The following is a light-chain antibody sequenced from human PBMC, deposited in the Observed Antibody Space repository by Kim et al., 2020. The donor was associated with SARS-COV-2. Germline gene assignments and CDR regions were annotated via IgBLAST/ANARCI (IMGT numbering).Light chain of an antibody. Sequence: DIQMTQSPYSLSASVGDRVTITCQASQYITNYLNWYQQKPGKAHKLLIYDASNLETWVPSRFSGGGSGTDFTFTISGLQPEDVATYYCQQYYYLPPVFGGGTKVDIK. V-gene: IGKV1-33*01. J-gene: IGKJ4*01. CDR3: QQYYYLPPV. CDR1: QYITNY. CDR2: DAS.